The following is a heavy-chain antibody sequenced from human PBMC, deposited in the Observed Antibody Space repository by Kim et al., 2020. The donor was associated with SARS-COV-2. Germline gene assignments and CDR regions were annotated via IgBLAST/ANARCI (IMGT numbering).Heavy chain of an antibody. CDR3: ARDQPYYDFWSGPPGYGMDV. Sequence: ASAKVSCKASGYTFTSYYMHWVRQAPGQGLEWMGIINPSGGSTSYAQKFQGRVTMTRDTSTSTVYMELSSLRSEDTAVYYCARDQPYYDFWSGPPGYGMDVWGQGTTVTVSS. J-gene: IGHJ6*02. V-gene: IGHV1-46*01. D-gene: IGHD3-3*01. CDR1: GYTFTSYY. CDR2: INPSGGST.